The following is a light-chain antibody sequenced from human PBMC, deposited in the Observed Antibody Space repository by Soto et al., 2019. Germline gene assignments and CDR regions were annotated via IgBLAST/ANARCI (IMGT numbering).Light chain of an antibody. V-gene: IGKV3-15*01. Sequence: EIVLTQSPGTLSLSPGESSTLSCRASQSVNSNYLAWYQQHPGQPPRLLIYGISTRATGIPARFSGSGSGTEFSLTISSLQSEDFAVYYCQQYSKWPITFGQGTRLEIK. CDR1: QSVNSN. CDR2: GIS. CDR3: QQYSKWPIT. J-gene: IGKJ5*01.